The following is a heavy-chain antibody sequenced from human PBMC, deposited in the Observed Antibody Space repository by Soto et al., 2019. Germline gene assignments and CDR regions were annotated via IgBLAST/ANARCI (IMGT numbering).Heavy chain of an antibody. CDR2: IYHSGTS. J-gene: IGHJ4*02. CDR3: ARRTRSYSGSPIDY. D-gene: IGHD1-26*01. CDR1: GDSISSGGFS. V-gene: IGHV4-30-2*01. Sequence: PSETLSLTCAVSGDSISSGGFSWSWIRQPPGKGLEWIGYIYHSGTSFYNPSLKSRVIMSIDMAKNQFSLMLTSVTAADTAVYYCARRTRSYSGSPIDYWGQGSQVTVSS.